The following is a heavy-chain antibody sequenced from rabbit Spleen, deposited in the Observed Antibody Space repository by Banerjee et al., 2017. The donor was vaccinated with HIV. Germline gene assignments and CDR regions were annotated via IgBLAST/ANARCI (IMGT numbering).Heavy chain of an antibody. CDR1: GFSFSDRDV. J-gene: IGHJ4*01. V-gene: IGHV1S45*01. Sequence: QEQLVESGGGLVQPEGSLTLTCKASGFSFSDRDVMCWVRQAPGKGLEWIACINAATAKPVYATWAKGRFTISRTSSTTVTLRMTSLTAADRATYFCARDLLGVIGWNFYLWGQGPWSPS. CDR2: INAATAKP. D-gene: IGHD1-1*01. CDR3: ARDLLGVIGWNFYL.